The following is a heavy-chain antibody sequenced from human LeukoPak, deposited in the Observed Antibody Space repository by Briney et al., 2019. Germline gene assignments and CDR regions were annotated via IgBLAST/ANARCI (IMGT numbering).Heavy chain of an antibody. D-gene: IGHD1-7*01. CDR3: ASFNWNYGYYGMDV. CDR1: GFTFSSYS. V-gene: IGHV3-21*01. Sequence: PGGSLRLSCAASGFTFSSYSMNWVRQAPGKGLEWVSSIGSSSSYIYYADSVKGRFTISRDNAKNSLYLQMNSLRAEDTAVYYCASFNWNYGYYGMDVWGQGTTVTVSS. CDR2: IGSSSSYI. J-gene: IGHJ6*02.